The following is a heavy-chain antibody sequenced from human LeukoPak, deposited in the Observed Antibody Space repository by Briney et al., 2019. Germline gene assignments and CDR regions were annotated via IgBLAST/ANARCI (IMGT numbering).Heavy chain of an antibody. CDR2: ISSSSSYI. V-gene: IGHV3-21*01. Sequence: GGSLRLSCAASGFTFSSYSMNWVRQAPGKGLEWVSSISSSSSYIYYADSVKGRFTISRDNAKNSLYLQMNSLRAEDTAVYYCARDRSSSWYGWFDPWGQGTLVTVSS. CDR1: GFTFSSYS. D-gene: IGHD6-13*01. CDR3: ARDRSSSWYGWFDP. J-gene: IGHJ5*02.